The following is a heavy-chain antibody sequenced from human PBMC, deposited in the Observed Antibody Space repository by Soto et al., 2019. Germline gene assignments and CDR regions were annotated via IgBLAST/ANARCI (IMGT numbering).Heavy chain of an antibody. CDR2: ISSNGGST. Sequence: PGGSLRLSCSASGFTFSSYAMHWVRQAPGKGLEYVSAISSNGGSTYYADSVKGRFTISRDNSKNTLYLQMSSLRAEDTAVYYCVKGALRYFDWPEGNFAYWGQGTLVTVSS. J-gene: IGHJ4*02. D-gene: IGHD3-9*01. CDR1: GFTFSSYA. CDR3: VKGALRYFDWPEGNFAY. V-gene: IGHV3-64D*06.